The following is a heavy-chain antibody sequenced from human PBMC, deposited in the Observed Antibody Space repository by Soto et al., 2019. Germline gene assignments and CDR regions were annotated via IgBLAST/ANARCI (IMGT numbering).Heavy chain of an antibody. CDR3: ARVRFGELV. J-gene: IGHJ4*02. CDR2: IGVGGGDR. V-gene: IGHV3-23*01. Sequence: EVQLLESGGGWVQRGGSLRLSCAASGFTFSGYALSWVRQAPGKGLEWVSIIGVGGGDRYYPESVKGRFTISRDNSRDTLYLEMNSLRDEDTAVYYCARVRFGELVWGQGTLVTVSS. CDR1: GFTFSGYA. D-gene: IGHD3-10*01.